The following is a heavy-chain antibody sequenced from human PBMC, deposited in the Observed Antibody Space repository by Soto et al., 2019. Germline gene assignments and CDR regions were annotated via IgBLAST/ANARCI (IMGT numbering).Heavy chain of an antibody. Sequence: ASVKVSCKASGYTSTSYVMHWVRQAPGQRLEWLGWINAGNGNTKHSQKFQGRVTITRDTSASTAYMELSSLRSEDTAVYYCARSYYDSSGYYSFYGMDVWGQ. V-gene: IGHV1-3*01. J-gene: IGHJ6*02. CDR1: GYTSTSYV. D-gene: IGHD3-22*01. CDR3: ARSYYDSSGYYSFYGMDV. CDR2: INAGNGNT.